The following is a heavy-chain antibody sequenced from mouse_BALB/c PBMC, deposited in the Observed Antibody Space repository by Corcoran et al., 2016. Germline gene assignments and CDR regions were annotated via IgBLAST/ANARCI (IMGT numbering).Heavy chain of an antibody. V-gene: IGHV1-26*01. CDR3: ARDWDWYFDV. D-gene: IGHD4-1*01. J-gene: IGHJ1*01. CDR1: GYTFTDYY. CDR2: INPNNGGT. Sequence: EVQLQQSGPELVKPGASVKMSCKASGYTFTDYYMTWVKQSHGKSLEWIGDINPNNGGTSYNQKFKGKATLTVDKSSNTAYMQLNSLTSEDSAVYYGARDWDWYFDVWGAGTTVTVSS.